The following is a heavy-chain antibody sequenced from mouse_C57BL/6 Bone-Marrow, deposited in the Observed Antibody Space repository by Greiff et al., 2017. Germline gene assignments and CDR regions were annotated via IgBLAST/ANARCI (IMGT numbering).Heavy chain of an antibody. V-gene: IGHV1-39*01. CDR2: INPNYGTT. D-gene: IGHD2-4*01. CDR1: GYSFTDYN. Sequence: VQLKQSGPELVKPGASVKISCKASGYSFTDYNMNWVKQSNGKSLEWIGVINPNYGTTSYNQKFKGKATLTVYQSSRTADMQLNSLTSEDSAVYYCARGYDYDYAMDYWGQGTSVTVSS. J-gene: IGHJ4*01. CDR3: ARGYDYDYAMDY.